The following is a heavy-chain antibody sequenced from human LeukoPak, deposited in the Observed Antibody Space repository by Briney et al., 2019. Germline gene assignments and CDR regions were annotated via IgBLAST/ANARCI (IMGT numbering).Heavy chain of an antibody. CDR2: ISYDGSNK. J-gene: IGHJ4*02. CDR1: GFTFSSYS. CDR3: AEDESSSWYADY. V-gene: IGHV3-30*18. D-gene: IGHD6-13*01. Sequence: GGSLRLSCAASGFTFSSYSMHWVRQAPGKGLEWVAVISYDGSNKYCADSVKGRFTISRDNSKNTLYLQMNSLRAEDTAVYYCAEDESSSWYADYWGQGTLVTVSS.